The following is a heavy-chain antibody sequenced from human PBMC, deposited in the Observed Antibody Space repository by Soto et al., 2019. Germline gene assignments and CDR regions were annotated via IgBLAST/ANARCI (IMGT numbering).Heavy chain of an antibody. CDR2: IYSDGSMT. D-gene: IGHD6-19*01. CDR1: GFTFSSSW. V-gene: IGHV3-74*01. J-gene: IGHJ4*02. CDR3: ARGPTGWYGYDY. Sequence: VQLVESGGGLVQPGGSLRLSCAASGFTFSSSWMHWVRQAPGKGLVWVSRIYSDGSMTNYADSVQGRFTISRDNAKNTLYLQMTSLSAEDTALYYCARGPTGWYGYDYWGQGTLVTVSS.